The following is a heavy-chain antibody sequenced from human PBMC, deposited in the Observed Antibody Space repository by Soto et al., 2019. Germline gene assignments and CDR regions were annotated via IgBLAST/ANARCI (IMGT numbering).Heavy chain of an antibody. CDR3: ARQGPYGDHAH. V-gene: IGHV3-48*02. D-gene: IGHD4-17*01. Sequence: VGSLRLSGVVSGFTLSSYTMNWVRQAPGKGLEWVSHDGAGGTILYADSVKGRFTVSRDNAKNSLYLQMNSLRNEDTAVYYCARQGPYGDHAHWGQGTLVTVSS. CDR2: DGAGGTI. CDR1: GFTLSSYT. J-gene: IGHJ4*02.